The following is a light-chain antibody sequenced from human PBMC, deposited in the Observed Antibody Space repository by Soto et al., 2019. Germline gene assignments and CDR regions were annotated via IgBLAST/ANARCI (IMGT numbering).Light chain of an antibody. CDR3: QQRYSTQWT. CDR1: QSISSY. Sequence: DVQMTKSPLSLSASVGARVPITCRVSQSISSYLNWYQQKPGKAPKLLIYAASSLQSGVPSRFSGSGSGTDFTLTISSLQPEDFATYYCQQRYSTQWTFGQGTKVDIK. J-gene: IGKJ1*01. CDR2: AAS. V-gene: IGKV1-39*01.